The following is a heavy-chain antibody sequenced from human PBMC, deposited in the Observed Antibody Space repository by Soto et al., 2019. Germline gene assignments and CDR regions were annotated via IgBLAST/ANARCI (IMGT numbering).Heavy chain of an antibody. J-gene: IGHJ2*01. V-gene: IGHV4-4*02. Sequence: QMQLQESGPGLVKPSGTLSLTCGVSGGSISSSKWWTWVRQPPGKGPEWIGEIYHSGSTNYHPSLTGRVTIPLDKSNHQFSLTLPSVTAADTAVYYCASQDYSSSTDASFLVNGYFDLWGRGILVTVSS. CDR3: ASQDYSSSTDASFLVNGYFDL. D-gene: IGHD6-6*01. CDR1: GGSISSSKW. CDR2: IYHSGST.